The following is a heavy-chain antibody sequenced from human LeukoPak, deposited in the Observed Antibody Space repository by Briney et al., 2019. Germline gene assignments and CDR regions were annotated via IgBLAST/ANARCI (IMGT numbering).Heavy chain of an antibody. CDR1: EYTFIDYF. V-gene: IGHV1-2*02. Sequence: VASVKVSCKASEYTFIDYFIHWVRQAPGQGLEWLGWIDPNSGGTNSAQNFQGRVTMTRDTSISTAYMELSSLRSDDTAVYYCARALRTVILTTDYWGPGTLVTVSS. CDR3: ARALRTVILTTDY. J-gene: IGHJ4*02. D-gene: IGHD3-9*01. CDR2: IDPNSGGT.